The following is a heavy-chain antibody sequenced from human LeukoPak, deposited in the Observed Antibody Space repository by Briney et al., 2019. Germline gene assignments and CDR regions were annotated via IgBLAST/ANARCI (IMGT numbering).Heavy chain of an antibody. CDR3: AAGGVNYYDSSGSHDGDY. J-gene: IGHJ4*02. V-gene: IGHV1-69*06. Sequence: VASVKVSCKASGGTFSSYAISWVRQAPGQGLEWMGGIIPIFGTANYAQKFQGRVTITADKSTSTAYMELSSLRSEDAAVYYCAAGGVNYYDSSGSHDGDYWGQGTLVTVSS. D-gene: IGHD3-22*01. CDR2: IIPIFGTA. CDR1: GGTFSSYA.